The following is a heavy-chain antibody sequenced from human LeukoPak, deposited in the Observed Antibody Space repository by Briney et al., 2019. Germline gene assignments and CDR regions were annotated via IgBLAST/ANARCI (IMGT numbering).Heavy chain of an antibody. CDR3: TTGSYSSSWALDY. V-gene: IGHV3-15*01. CDR2: IKSKTDGGTT. D-gene: IGHD6-13*01. Sequence: GGSLRLSCAASGFTFRNAWMSWVRQAPGKGLEWVGRIKSKTDGGTTDYAAPVKGRFTISRDDSKNTLYLQMNSLKTEDTAVYYCTTGSYSSSWALDYWGQGTLVTVSS. J-gene: IGHJ4*02. CDR1: GFTFRNAW.